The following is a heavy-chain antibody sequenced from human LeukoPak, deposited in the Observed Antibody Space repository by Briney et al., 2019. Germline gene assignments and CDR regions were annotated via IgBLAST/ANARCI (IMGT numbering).Heavy chain of an antibody. J-gene: IGHJ5*02. CDR1: GLTFTTYG. V-gene: IGHV3-30*02. D-gene: IGHD3-3*01. CDR2: IYPDGINK. Sequence: GGSLRLSCAASGLTFTTYGMHWVRQAPGKGLEWVACIYPDGINKDYADSVKGRFIISRDNSKNTLYLQMNSLRAEDTAVYYCAKDWSGNYNWSDPWGQGTLVTVSS. CDR3: AKDWSGNYNWSDP.